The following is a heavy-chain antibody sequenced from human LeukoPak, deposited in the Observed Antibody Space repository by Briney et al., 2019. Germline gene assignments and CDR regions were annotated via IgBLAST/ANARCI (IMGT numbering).Heavy chain of an antibody. J-gene: IGHJ3*02. Sequence: PSETLSLTCTVSGGSISSSSYYWGWIRQPPGKGLEWIGSIYYSGSTYYNPSLKSRVTISVDTSKNQFSLKLSSVTAADTAVYYYARHLRSARDAFDIWGQGTMVTVSS. V-gene: IGHV4-39*01. CDR3: ARHLRSARDAFDI. CDR2: IYYSGST. CDR1: GGSISSSSYY.